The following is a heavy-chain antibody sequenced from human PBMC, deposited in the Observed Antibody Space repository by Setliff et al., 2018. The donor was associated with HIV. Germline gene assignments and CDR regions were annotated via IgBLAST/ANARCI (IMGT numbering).Heavy chain of an antibody. J-gene: IGHJ4*02. Sequence: PGGSLRLSCVASGFSFSRYTMMWVRQAPGKGLEWVTSITSNLNYRYADSVKGRFTISRDNTKKLLYLQMNNLRAEDTAVYYCARERSVGELSLALDWWGQGALVTVSS. CDR2: ITSNLNYR. CDR1: GFSFSRYT. CDR3: ARERSVGELSLALDW. V-gene: IGHV3-21*04. D-gene: IGHD3-16*02.